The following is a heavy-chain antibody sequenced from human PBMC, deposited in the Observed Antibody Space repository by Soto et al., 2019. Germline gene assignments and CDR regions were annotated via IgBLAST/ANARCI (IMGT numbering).Heavy chain of an antibody. D-gene: IGHD6-6*01. J-gene: IGHJ6*02. Sequence: EVQLVESGGGLVQPGRSLRLSCAASGFTFDDYAMHWVRQAPGKGLEWVSGISWNSGSIGYADSVKGRFTISRDNAKNSLYLQMNSLRAEDMALYYCAKGDSSSHYYGMDVWGQGTTVTVSS. CDR2: ISWNSGSI. CDR3: AKGDSSSHYYGMDV. V-gene: IGHV3-9*03. CDR1: GFTFDDYA.